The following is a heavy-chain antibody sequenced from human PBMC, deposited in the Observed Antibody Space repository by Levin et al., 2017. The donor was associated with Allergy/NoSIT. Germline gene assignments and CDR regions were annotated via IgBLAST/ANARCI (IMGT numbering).Heavy chain of an antibody. D-gene: IGHD1-26*01. CDR3: ASPGILSGNLCLDY. J-gene: IGHJ4*02. CDR2: IKPNSGGS. Sequence: GASVKVSCKTSGHPFTDYYIHWVRQAPGQGLEWMGWIKPNSGGSHSAQRFQGRVAMTSDTSISTTYMELSGLRSDDTAVYYCASPGILSGNLCLDYWGQGTLVSVSS. CDR1: GHPFTDYY. V-gene: IGHV1-2*02.